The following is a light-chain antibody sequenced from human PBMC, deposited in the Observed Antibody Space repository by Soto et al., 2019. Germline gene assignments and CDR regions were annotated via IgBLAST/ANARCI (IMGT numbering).Light chain of an antibody. V-gene: IGLV1-40*01. J-gene: IGLJ1*01. CDR2: GNN. CDR3: QSYDSSLSGYV. Sequence: QSALTQPPSVSGAPGQTVIISCSGSSSNLGAPYDVNWFRQLPGTVPRLLIYGNNNRPSGVLDRFSGSKSGTSASLAITGLQAEDEADYYCQSYDSSLSGYVFGTGTKVTVL. CDR1: SSNLGAPYD.